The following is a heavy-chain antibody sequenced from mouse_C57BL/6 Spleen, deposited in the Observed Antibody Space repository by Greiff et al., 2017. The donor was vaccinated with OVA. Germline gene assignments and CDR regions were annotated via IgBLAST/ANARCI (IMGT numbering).Heavy chain of an antibody. CDR2: INPNNGGT. J-gene: IGHJ3*01. CDR3: ARSNDAAWFAY. V-gene: IGHV1-22*01. Sequence: EVQRVESGPELVQPGASVKMSCTASGYTFTDYNMHWVKQRHGKSLEWIGYINPNNGGTSNNQKFKGKATLTVNKSSSTAYMELRSLTSEDSAVYYCARSNDAAWFAYWGQGTLVTVSA. CDR1: GYTFTDYN. D-gene: IGHD2-12*01.